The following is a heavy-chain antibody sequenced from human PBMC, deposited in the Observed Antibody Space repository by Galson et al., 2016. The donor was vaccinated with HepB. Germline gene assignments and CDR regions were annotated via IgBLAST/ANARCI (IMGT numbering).Heavy chain of an antibody. CDR3: ARGVGVRTILRVVFNPYNWFDP. D-gene: IGHD3-3*01. CDR1: GDSLSNTSFF. V-gene: IGHV4-61*01. CDR2: TYESEST. Sequence: SETLSLTCTVSGDSLSNTSFFWSWIRQPPGKTLEWIGYTYESESTNYSPPFASRATISVDTSKNQFSLELTSVTAADTAVYYCARGVGVRTILRVVFNPYNWFDPWGQGTLVTVSS. J-gene: IGHJ5*02.